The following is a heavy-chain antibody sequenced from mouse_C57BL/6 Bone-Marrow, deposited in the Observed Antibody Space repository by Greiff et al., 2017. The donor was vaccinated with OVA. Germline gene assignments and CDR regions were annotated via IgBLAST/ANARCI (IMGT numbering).Heavy chain of an antibody. Sequence: LVKPGASVKISCKASGYTFTDYYMNWVKQSHGKSLEWIGDINPNNGGTSYNQKFKGKATLTVDKSSSTAYMELRSLTSEDSAVYYCARSRYPYWGQGTLVTVSA. CDR3: ARSRYPY. J-gene: IGHJ3*01. CDR1: GYTFTDYY. V-gene: IGHV1-26*01. CDR2: INPNNGGT.